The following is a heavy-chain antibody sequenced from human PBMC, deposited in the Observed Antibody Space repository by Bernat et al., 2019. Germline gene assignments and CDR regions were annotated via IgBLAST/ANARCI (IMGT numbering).Heavy chain of an antibody. CDR3: ARDRYCSSTSCYEGGSYYYYGMDV. V-gene: IGHV3-48*01. CDR1: GFTFSSYS. J-gene: IGHJ6*02. D-gene: IGHD2-2*01. CDR2: ISSSSSTI. Sequence: EVQLVESGGGLVQPGGSLRLSCAASGFTFSSYSMNWVRQAPGKGLEWVSYISSSSSTIYYADSVKGRFTISRDNAKNSLYLQMNSLRAEDTAVYYCARDRYCSSTSCYEGGSYYYYGMDVWGQATTVTVSS.